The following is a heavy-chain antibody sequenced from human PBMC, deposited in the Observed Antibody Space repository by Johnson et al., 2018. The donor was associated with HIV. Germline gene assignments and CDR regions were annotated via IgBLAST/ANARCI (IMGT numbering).Heavy chain of an antibody. Sequence: VQLVESGGGLVQPGGSLRVSCAASGFTFSSYAMSWVRQAPGKGLEWVSTISGSGDNTYYADSMKGLFTISRDNSKNSLYLQMNSLRAEDTAVYYCARDAPDSGSYHAFDIWGQGTMVTVSS. CDR2: ISGSGDNT. D-gene: IGHD1-26*01. CDR1: GFTFSSYA. J-gene: IGHJ3*02. V-gene: IGHV3-23*04. CDR3: ARDAPDSGSYHAFDI.